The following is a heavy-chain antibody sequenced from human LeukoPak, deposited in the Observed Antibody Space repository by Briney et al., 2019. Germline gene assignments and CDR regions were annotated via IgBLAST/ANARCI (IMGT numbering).Heavy chain of an antibody. V-gene: IGHV3-21*01. J-gene: IGHJ5*02. Sequence: PGGSLRLSCAASGFTFSSYSMNWVPQAPGKGLEWVSSISSSSSYIYYADSVKGRFTISRDNAKNSLYLQMNSLRAEDTAVYYCARDRGTYCSSTSCPSDWFDPWGQGTLVTVSS. CDR2: ISSSSSYI. CDR3: ARDRGTYCSSTSCPSDWFDP. CDR1: GFTFSSYS. D-gene: IGHD2-2*01.